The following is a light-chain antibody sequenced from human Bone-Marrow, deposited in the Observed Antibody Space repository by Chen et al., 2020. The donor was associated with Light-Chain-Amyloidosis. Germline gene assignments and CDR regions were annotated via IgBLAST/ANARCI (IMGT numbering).Light chain of an antibody. J-gene: IGLJ2*01. CDR3: QVWDSDSDHVV. CDR1: NIGTKY. Sequence: SYVLTQPPSVSVAPGKTARITCGGNNIGTKYVHWYQQKPGQAPVLVISYDRDRPSGIPERFSGSNTGNTATLTISRVEAGDEADYYCQVWDSDSDHVVFGGGTKLTVL. CDR2: YDR. V-gene: IGLV3-21*04.